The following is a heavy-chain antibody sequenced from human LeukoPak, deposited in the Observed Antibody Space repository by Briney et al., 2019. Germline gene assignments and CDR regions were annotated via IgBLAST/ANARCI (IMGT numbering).Heavy chain of an antibody. V-gene: IGHV3-53*01. CDR1: GFTVSSSY. D-gene: IGHD5-18*01. CDR3: ARGGYSYGYTYFDY. J-gene: IGHJ4*02. CDR2: IYSGGNT. Sequence: GGSLRLSCAASGFTVSSSYMSWVRQAPGKGLEWVSVIYSGGNTYYADSVKGRFTISRDNSKTTLYLKMNGLRAEDTAVYYCARGGYSYGYTYFDYCGQRTPVTVSS.